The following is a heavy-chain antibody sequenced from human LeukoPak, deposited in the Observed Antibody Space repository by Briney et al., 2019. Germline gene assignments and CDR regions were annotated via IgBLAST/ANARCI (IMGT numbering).Heavy chain of an antibody. D-gene: IGHD3-22*01. Sequence: EASVKVSCKASGYPFTGYYMHWVRKAPGQGLEWMVRINPNSGGTNYAQKFLGRVTMTRDTSISTAYMELSRLRSDDTAVYYCARGYYYDSSGYFGIFDYWGQGTLVTVSS. CDR1: GYPFTGYY. V-gene: IGHV1-2*06. CDR2: INPNSGGT. CDR3: ARGYYYDSSGYFGIFDY. J-gene: IGHJ4*02.